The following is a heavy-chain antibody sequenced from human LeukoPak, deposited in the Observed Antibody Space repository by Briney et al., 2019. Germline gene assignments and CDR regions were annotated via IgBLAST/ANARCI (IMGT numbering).Heavy chain of an antibody. CDR2: MNPNSGNT. V-gene: IGHV1-8*01. J-gene: IGHJ5*02. CDR1: GYTFTSYD. CDR3: ARVGIAALWFDP. D-gene: IGHD6-6*01. Sequence: ASVKVSCKASGYTFTSYDINWVRQAPGQGLEWMGWMNPNSGNTGYAQKFQGRVTMTRNTSISTAYMELSSLRSEDTAVYYCARVGIAALWFDPWGQGTLVTVSS.